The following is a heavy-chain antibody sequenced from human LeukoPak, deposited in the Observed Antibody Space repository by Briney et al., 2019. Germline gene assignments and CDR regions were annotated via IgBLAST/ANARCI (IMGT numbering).Heavy chain of an antibody. D-gene: IGHD2/OR15-2a*01. J-gene: IGHJ5*02. CDR1: GGSISSGSYY. V-gene: IGHV4-39*01. CDR3: ARHWGNIGGPPTNMRWGWFDP. CDR2: MHNSGST. Sequence: SETLSLTCTVSGGSISSGSYYWGWIRQPPGKGLEWIGTMHNSGSTYYNPSLKSRVTISVDTSKNQSKNQFSLKLSSVTAADTAVYHCARHWGNIGGPPTNMRWGWFDPWGQGTLVTVSS.